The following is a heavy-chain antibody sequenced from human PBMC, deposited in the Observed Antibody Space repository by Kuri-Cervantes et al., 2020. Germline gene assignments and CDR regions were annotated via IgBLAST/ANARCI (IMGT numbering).Heavy chain of an antibody. CDR3: ARILKGEGDGSGGYWGPGFDY. CDR2: ISGSGGTS. CDR1: GFTFSSYG. Sequence: ESLKISCATSGFTFSSYGMHWVRHAPGKGLEWVSAISGSGGTSYHADSVKGRFAISRDSSKYTLSLQMKSLRAEDTAVYYCARILKGEGDGSGGYWGPGFDYWGLGTLVTVSS. V-gene: IGHV3-23*01. J-gene: IGHJ4*02. D-gene: IGHD2-21*01.